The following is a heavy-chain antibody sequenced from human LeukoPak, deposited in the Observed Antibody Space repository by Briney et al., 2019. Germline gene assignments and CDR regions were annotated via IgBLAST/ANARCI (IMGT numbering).Heavy chain of an antibody. D-gene: IGHD6-19*01. J-gene: IGHJ4*02. CDR3: LAVAGSWVLDY. CDR2: INTNTGNP. V-gene: IGHV7-4-1*02. Sequence: RASVKVSCKASGYTFTSYAMNWVRQAPGQGLEWMGWINTNTGNPTYAQGFTGRFVFSLDTSVSTAYLQISSLKAEDTAVYYCLAVAGSWVLDYWGQGTLVTVSS. CDR1: GYTFTSYA.